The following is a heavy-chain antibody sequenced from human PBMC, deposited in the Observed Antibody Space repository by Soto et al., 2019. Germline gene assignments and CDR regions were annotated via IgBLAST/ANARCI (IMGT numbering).Heavy chain of an antibody. CDR2: INHSGST. CDR3: ARGPIWYYYGMDV. CDR1: GGSISSSSYY. Sequence: SETLSLTCTVSGGSISSSSYYWGWIRQPPGKGLEWIGEINHSGSTNYNPSLKSRVTISVDTSKNQFSLKLSSVTAADTAVYYCARGPIWYYYGMDVWGQGTTVTVSS. J-gene: IGHJ6*02. V-gene: IGHV4-39*07.